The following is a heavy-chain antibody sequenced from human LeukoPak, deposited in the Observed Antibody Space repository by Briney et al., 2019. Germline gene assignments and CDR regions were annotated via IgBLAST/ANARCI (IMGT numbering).Heavy chain of an antibody. J-gene: IGHJ4*02. CDR1: GFTFTSYS. CDR3: AKPQYCSSTSCYAGNFDY. D-gene: IGHD2-2*01. Sequence: PGGSLRLSCVASGFTFTSYSMNWFRQPPGKGLEWVSWISSPSHGIYYADSVKGRFTISRDNSKNTLYLQMNSLRAEDTAVYYCAKPQYCSSTSCYAGNFDYWGQGTLVTVSS. V-gene: IGHV3-23*01. CDR2: ISSPSHGI.